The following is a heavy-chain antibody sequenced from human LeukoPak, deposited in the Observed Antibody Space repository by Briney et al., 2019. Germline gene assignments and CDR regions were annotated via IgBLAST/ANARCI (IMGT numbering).Heavy chain of an antibody. V-gene: IGHV1-46*01. D-gene: IGHD1-26*01. CDR2: INPSGGST. Sequence: ASVKVSCKASGYTFTSYYMHWVRQAPGQGLEWMGLINPSGGSTSYAQKFQGRVTMTRDTSTSTVYMELSSLRSEDTAVYYCARVPTRWGGSYFLGYWGQGTLVTVSS. CDR3: ARVPTRWGGSYFLGY. CDR1: GYTFTSYY. J-gene: IGHJ4*02.